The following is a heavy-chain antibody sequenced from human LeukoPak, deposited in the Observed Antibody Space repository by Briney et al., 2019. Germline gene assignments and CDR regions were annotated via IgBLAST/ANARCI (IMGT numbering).Heavy chain of an antibody. V-gene: IGHV4-30-2*01. Sequence: ASQTLSLTCAVSGGSISSGGYSWSWIRQPPGKGLEWIGYIYHSGSTYYNPSLKSRVTMSVDRSKNQFSLKLSSVTAADTAVYYCARGIVGEANIDYWGQGTLVTVSS. CDR2: IYHSGST. D-gene: IGHD3-10*01. CDR3: ARGIVGEANIDY. CDR1: GGSISSGGYS. J-gene: IGHJ4*02.